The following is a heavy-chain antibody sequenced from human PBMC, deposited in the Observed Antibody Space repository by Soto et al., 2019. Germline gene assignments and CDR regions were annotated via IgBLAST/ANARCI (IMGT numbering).Heavy chain of an antibody. D-gene: IGHD3-22*01. Sequence: QPGGSLRLSCAASGFTFSSYAMSWVRQAPGKGLEWVSAISGSGGSTYYADSVKGRFTISRDNSKNTLYLQMNSLRAEDTAVYYCARERESPYYYDSGGYLYYFDYWGQGTLVTVSS. CDR3: ARERESPYYYDSGGYLYYFDY. CDR2: ISGSGGST. J-gene: IGHJ4*02. CDR1: GFTFSSYA. V-gene: IGHV3-23*01.